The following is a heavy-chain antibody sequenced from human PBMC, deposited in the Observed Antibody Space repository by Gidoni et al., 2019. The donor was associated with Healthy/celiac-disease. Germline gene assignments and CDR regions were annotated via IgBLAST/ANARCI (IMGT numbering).Heavy chain of an antibody. J-gene: IGHJ4*02. CDR1: GGSISSYY. D-gene: IGHD6-6*01. Sequence: QVQLQESGPGLVKPSETLSLTCTVSGGSISSYYWSWIRQPPGKGLEWIGYIYYSGSTNYNPSLKSRVTISVDTSKNQFSLKLSSVTAADTAVYYCARTGSSGWERRTLFDYWGQGTLVTVSS. CDR3: ARTGSSGWERRTLFDY. CDR2: IYYSGST. V-gene: IGHV4-59*01.